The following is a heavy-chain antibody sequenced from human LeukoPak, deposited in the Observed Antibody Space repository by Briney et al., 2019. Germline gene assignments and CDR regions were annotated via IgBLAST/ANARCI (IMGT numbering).Heavy chain of an antibody. CDR1: GFTFSSYW. CDR3: ARGIAAARTVEYFQH. J-gene: IGHJ1*01. CDR2: INSDGSST. D-gene: IGHD6-13*01. Sequence: GGSLRLSCAASGFTFSSYWMHWVRQAPGKGLVWVSRINSDGSSTSYADSVKGRFTISRDNAKNTLYLQMNSLRAEDTAVYYCARGIAAARTVEYFQHWGQGTLVSVSS. V-gene: IGHV3-74*01.